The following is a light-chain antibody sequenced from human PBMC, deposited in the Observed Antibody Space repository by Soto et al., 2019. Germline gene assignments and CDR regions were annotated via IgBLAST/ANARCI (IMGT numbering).Light chain of an antibody. J-gene: IGKJ1*01. CDR1: QSVSSNY. Sequence: PGERATLSCRASQSVSSNYLAWYQHKPGQAPSLLIHGASSRATGIPDRFSGSGSGTDFTLTINRLGPEDFAVYYCQQYGSSPWTFGQGTKVEVK. CDR3: QQYGSSPWT. V-gene: IGKV3-20*01. CDR2: GAS.